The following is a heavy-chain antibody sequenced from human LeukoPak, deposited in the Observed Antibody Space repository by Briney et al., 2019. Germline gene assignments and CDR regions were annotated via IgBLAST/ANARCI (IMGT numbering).Heavy chain of an antibody. Sequence: GRSLRLSCAASGFTFSSYAMHWVRQAPGKGLEWVAVISYDGSNKYYADSVKGRFTISRDNSKNTLYLQMNSLRAEDTAVYYCARVGDKTDYFDYWGQGTLVTVSS. CDR3: ARVGDKTDYFDY. CDR1: GFTFSSYA. V-gene: IGHV3-30-3*01. J-gene: IGHJ4*02. D-gene: IGHD1-26*01. CDR2: ISYDGSNK.